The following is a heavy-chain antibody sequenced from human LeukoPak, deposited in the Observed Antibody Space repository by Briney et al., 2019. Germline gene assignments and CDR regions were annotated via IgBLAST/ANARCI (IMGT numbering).Heavy chain of an antibody. V-gene: IGHV4-59*12. D-gene: IGHD3-22*01. Sequence: PSETLSLTCPVYGGSISSYYWSWVRQPPGEGLEWHGNIYYTGSTNYNPSLKSLVTISVDTSKTQFSLKLSSVTAADTAVYYCARKAHYTVVTAFDIWGQGTMVTVSS. J-gene: IGHJ3*02. CDR1: GGSISSYY. CDR3: ARKAHYTVVTAFDI. CDR2: IYYTGST.